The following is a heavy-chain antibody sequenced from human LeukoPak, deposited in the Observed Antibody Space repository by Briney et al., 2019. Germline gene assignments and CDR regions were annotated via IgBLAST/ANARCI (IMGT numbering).Heavy chain of an antibody. D-gene: IGHD6-13*01. V-gene: IGHV1-18*01. CDR1: GYTFTSYG. J-gene: IGHJ3*02. Sequence: GASVKVSCKASGYTFTSYGISWVRQAPGQGLEWMGWISAYNGNTDYAQKLQGRVTMTTDTSTSTAYMELRSLRSDDTAVYYCARTSTHYSNDAFDIWGQGTMVTVSS. CDR3: ARTSTHYSNDAFDI. CDR2: ISAYNGNT.